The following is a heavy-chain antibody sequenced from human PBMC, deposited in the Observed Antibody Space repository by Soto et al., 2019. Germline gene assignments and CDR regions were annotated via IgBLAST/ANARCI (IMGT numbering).Heavy chain of an antibody. CDR3: ARGPRSGSYSVDGFDV. CDR1: GASISTSNW. V-gene: IGHV4-4*02. CDR2: IYHTGST. J-gene: IGHJ3*01. Sequence: QVQLQESGPGLVNPSGTLSLTCVVSGASISTSNWWSWVRQSPGKGLEWIGEIYHTGSTSYSPSLKSRVSMSIDKSKNQFSLRLTAVTAADTAIYYWARGPRSGSYSVDGFDVWGQGTVVTVSS. D-gene: IGHD1-26*01.